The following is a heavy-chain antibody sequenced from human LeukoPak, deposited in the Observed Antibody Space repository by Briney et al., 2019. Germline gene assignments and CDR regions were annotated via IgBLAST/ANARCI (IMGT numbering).Heavy chain of an antibody. V-gene: IGHV4-61*02. D-gene: IGHD3-10*01. CDR1: GGSITGGIYC. CDR2: IYSSGST. CDR3: VRGLWFGELLSRFDP. J-gene: IGHJ5*02. Sequence: TLSLTCTVSGGSITGGIYCWNWVRQPAGKGLEWIGRIYSSGSTNYSPSLKSRVTISIDTSKNQFSLKLSSVPAADTAMYYCVRGLWFGELLSRFDPWGQGTLVTVSS.